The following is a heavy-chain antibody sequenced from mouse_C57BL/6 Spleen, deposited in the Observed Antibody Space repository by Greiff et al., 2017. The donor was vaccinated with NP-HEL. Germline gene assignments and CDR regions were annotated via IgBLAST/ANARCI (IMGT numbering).Heavy chain of an antibody. CDR3: ARRPHWYFDV. CDR2: ISSGSSTI. J-gene: IGHJ1*03. Sequence: EVQVVESGGGLVKPGGSLKLSCAASGFTFSDYGMHWVRQAPEKGLEWVAYISSGSSTIYYADTVKGRFTISRDNAKNTRFLQMTSLRSEDTAMYYCARRPHWYFDVWGTGTTVTVSS. V-gene: IGHV5-17*01. CDR1: GFTFSDYG.